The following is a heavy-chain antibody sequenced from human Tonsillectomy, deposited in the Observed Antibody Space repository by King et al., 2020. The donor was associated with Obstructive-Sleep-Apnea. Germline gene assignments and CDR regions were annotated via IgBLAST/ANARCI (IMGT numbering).Heavy chain of an antibody. D-gene: IGHD1-7*01. CDR1: GCTLSTYD. CDR3: ARVELIGIDY. Sequence: VQLVESGGGLVKPGGSLRLSCAASGCTLSTYDIYWFRQAPGKGVEWVSSISFSSNYVDYADLVKGRFTISRDNAKNSLYLQMNSLRAEDTAVYYCARVELIGIDYWGQGTLVTVSS. V-gene: IGHV3-21*01. J-gene: IGHJ4*02. CDR2: ISFSSNYV.